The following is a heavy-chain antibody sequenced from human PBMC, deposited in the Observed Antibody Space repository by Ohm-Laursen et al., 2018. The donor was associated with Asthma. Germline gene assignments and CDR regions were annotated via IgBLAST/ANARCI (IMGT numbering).Heavy chain of an antibody. Sequence: SLRLSCAASGITFSSYGMHWVRQAPGKGLEWVAVISYDGSNKYYADSVKGRFTISRDNSKNTLYLQMNSLRAEDTAVYYCAKDLKGYCSSTSCTISYYYGMDVWGQGTTVTVSS. CDR2: ISYDGSNK. V-gene: IGHV3-30*18. CDR1: GITFSSYG. J-gene: IGHJ6*02. D-gene: IGHD2-2*01. CDR3: AKDLKGYCSSTSCTISYYYGMDV.